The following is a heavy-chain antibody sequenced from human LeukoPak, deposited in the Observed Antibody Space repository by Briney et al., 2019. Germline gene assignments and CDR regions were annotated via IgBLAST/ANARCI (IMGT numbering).Heavy chain of an antibody. Sequence: TGGSLRLSCAASGFTFSSYAMSWVRQAPGKGLEWVSAISGSGDSTYYGDSVKGRFTISRDNSKNTLYLQMNSLRDEDTAVYYCAKSSYYDSSGYYREYYFDYWGQGTLVTVSS. V-gene: IGHV3-23*01. CDR2: ISGSGDST. D-gene: IGHD3-22*01. J-gene: IGHJ4*02. CDR3: AKSSYYDSSGYYREYYFDY. CDR1: GFTFSSYA.